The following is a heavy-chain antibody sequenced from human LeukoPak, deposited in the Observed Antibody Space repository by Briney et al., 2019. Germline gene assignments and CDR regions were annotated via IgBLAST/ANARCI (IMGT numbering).Heavy chain of an antibody. CDR3: ARDRGMYKAFDI. CDR1: GGSISSGDYY. Sequence: SETLSLTCTVSGGSISSGDYYWSWIRQPPGKGLEWIGYIYYSGSTYYNPSLKSRVTISVDTSKNQFSLKLGSVTAADTAVYYCARDRGMYKAFDIWGQGTMVTVSS. V-gene: IGHV4-30-4*08. CDR2: IYYSGST. D-gene: IGHD1-14*01. J-gene: IGHJ3*02.